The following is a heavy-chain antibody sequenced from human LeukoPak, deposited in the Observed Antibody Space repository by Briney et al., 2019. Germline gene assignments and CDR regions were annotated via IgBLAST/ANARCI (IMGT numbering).Heavy chain of an antibody. CDR2: ISGSGGST. CDR3: AKDGEQRRDYYYYGMDV. D-gene: IGHD6-25*01. J-gene: IGHJ6*02. CDR1: GFTFSDYA. Sequence: GGSLRLCCAASGFTFSDYAISWVRQAPGKGLEWVSGISGSGGSTYYADSVKGRFTISRDNSKNTLYLQMNSLRAEDTAIYYCAKDGEQRRDYYYYGMDVWGQGTTVTVAS. V-gene: IGHV3-23*01.